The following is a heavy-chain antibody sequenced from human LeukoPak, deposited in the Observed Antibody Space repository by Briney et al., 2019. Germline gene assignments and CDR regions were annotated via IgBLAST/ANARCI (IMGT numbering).Heavy chain of an antibody. CDR1: GGTFSSYA. J-gene: IGHJ6*02. D-gene: IGHD3-3*01. V-gene: IGHV1-69*13. CDR2: IIPIFGTA. CDR3: ARGRYDFWSGYSAGAYYYCGMDV. Sequence: SVKVSCKASGGTFSSYAISWVRQAPGQGLEWMGGIIPIFGTANYAQKFQGRVTITADESTSTAYMELSSLRSEDTAVYYCARGRYDFWSGYSAGAYYYCGMDVWGQGTTVTVSS.